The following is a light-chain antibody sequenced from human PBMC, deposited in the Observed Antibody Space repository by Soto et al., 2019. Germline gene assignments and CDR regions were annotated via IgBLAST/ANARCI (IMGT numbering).Light chain of an antibody. V-gene: IGKV3-11*01. Sequence: EIVLTQSPATLSLSPGERATLSCRASQSVSSYLAWYQQKPRQAPRLLIYDASNRATGIPARFSGSGSGTDFTLTLSRLEPEDFAVYYCQQRSNWPPYTFGQGTKLEIK. CDR2: DAS. CDR3: QQRSNWPPYT. J-gene: IGKJ2*01. CDR1: QSVSSY.